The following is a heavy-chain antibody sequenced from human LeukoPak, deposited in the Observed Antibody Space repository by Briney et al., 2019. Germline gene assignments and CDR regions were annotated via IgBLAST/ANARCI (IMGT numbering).Heavy chain of an antibody. Sequence: GGSLRLSCAASGFTFSSYGMHWVCQAPGKGLEWVAFIRYDGSNKYYADPVKGRFTISRYNSKNTLYLQMNSLRAEDTAVYYCAKDEYQLLWSNMDVWGKGTTVTVSS. J-gene: IGHJ6*03. V-gene: IGHV3-30*02. CDR3: AKDEYQLLWSNMDV. D-gene: IGHD2-2*01. CDR1: GFTFSSYG. CDR2: IRYDGSNK.